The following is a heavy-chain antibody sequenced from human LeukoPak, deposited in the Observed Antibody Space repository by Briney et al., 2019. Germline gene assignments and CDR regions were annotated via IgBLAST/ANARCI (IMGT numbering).Heavy chain of an antibody. CDR1: GGSISSGGYY. CDR2: IYYSGST. V-gene: IGHV4-31*03. Sequence: PSETLSLTCTVSGGSISSGGYYWSWIRQHPGKGLEWIGYIYYSGSTYYNPSLKSRVTISVDTSKNQFSLKLSSVTAADTAVYYCARDSGYSSGWWYYFDYWGQGTLVTVSS. CDR3: ARDSGYSSGWWYYFDY. J-gene: IGHJ4*02. D-gene: IGHD6-19*01.